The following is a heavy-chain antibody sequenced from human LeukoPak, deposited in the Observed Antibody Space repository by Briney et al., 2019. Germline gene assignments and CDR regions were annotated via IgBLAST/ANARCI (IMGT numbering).Heavy chain of an antibody. V-gene: IGHV1-18*01. J-gene: IGHJ4*02. CDR2: ISAYNGNT. CDR3: ARDMHTGARYCSSTSCYWAY. Sequence: ASVKASCKASGYTFTSYGISCVRQAPGQGLEWMGWISAYNGNTNYAQKLQGRVTMTTATSTSTAYMGRRSLRSDDTAVYYCARDMHTGARYCSSTSCYWAYWGQGTLVTVSS. CDR1: GYTFTSYG. D-gene: IGHD2-2*01.